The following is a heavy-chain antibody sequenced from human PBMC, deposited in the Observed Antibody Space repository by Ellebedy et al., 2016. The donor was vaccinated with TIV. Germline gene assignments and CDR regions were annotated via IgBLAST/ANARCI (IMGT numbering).Heavy chain of an antibody. V-gene: IGHV5-10-1*01. Sequence: PGGSLRLSCKGSGYSFTTYWIGWVRQMPGKGLEWMGTIYPSDSYTNYSPSFQGHVTISADQSISTAYLQWSSLKASDTAMYYCARHETVSGPFDYWGQGTLVTVSS. CDR3: ARHETVSGPFDY. CDR2: IYPSDSYT. J-gene: IGHJ4*02. D-gene: IGHD4-11*01. CDR1: GYSFTTYW.